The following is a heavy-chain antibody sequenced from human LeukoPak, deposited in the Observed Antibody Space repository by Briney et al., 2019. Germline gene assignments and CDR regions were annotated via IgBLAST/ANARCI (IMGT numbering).Heavy chain of an antibody. J-gene: IGHJ6*02. CDR1: GYTFTGYY. V-gene: IGHV1-2*02. CDR3: AKDGRGDTTMAMSPPRERYYYGMDV. D-gene: IGHD5-18*01. CDR2: INPNSGGT. Sequence: GASVKVSCKASGYTFTGYYMHWVRQAPGQGLEWMGWINPNSGGTNYAQKFQGRVTMTRDTSISTAYMELSRLRSDGTAVYYCAKDGRGDTTMAMSPPRERYYYGMDVWGQGTTVTVSS.